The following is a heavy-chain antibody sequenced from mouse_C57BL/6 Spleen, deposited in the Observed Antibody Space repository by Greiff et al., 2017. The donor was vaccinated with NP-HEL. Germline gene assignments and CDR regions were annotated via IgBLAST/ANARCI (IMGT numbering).Heavy chain of an antibody. CDR1: GYTFTSYW. J-gene: IGHJ2*01. D-gene: IGHD1-1*01. CDR2: IYPGSGST. Sequence: QVQLQQPGAELVKPGASVKMSCKASGYTFTSYWITWVKQRPGQGLEWIGDIYPGSGSTNYNEKFKSKATLTVDTSSSTAYMQLSSLTSEASAVYKCARDLDYYGSSPYYFDYGGQGTTLPV. CDR3: ARDLDYYGSSPYYFDY. V-gene: IGHV1-55*01.